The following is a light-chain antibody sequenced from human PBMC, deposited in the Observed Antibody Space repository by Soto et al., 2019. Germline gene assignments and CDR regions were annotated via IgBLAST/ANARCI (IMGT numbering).Light chain of an antibody. CDR3: ETWDFNTRV. CDR1: SGHSSYI. CDR2: LEGSGSY. J-gene: IGLJ3*02. Sequence: QPVLTQSSSASASLGSSVKLTCTLSSGHSSYIIAWHQQQPGKAPRYLMKLEGSGSYNKGSGVPDRFSGSSSGADRYLTISHLQFEDEADYYCETWDFNTRVFGGGTKVTVL. V-gene: IGLV4-60*02.